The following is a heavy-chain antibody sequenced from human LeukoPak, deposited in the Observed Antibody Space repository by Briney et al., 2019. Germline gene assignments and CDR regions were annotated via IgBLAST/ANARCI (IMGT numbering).Heavy chain of an antibody. CDR2: IKYDGSDK. V-gene: IGHV3-7*01. CDR1: GFTFSSYW. J-gene: IGHJ4*02. CDR3: ARRRGSYSDDY. Sequence: GGSLTLSCAASGFTFSSYWMSWVRQAPGKGLEWVATIKYDGSDKYYVDSVRGRFTISRDNAKNSLYLQMNSLRAEDTAVYYCARRRGSYSDDYWGQGTLVTVSS. D-gene: IGHD1-26*01.